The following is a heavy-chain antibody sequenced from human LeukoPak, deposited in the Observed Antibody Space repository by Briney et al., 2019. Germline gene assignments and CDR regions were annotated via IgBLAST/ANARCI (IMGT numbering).Heavy chain of an antibody. CDR2: INHSGST. D-gene: IGHD6-13*01. V-gene: IGHV4-34*01. J-gene: IGHJ5*02. Sequence: SETLSLTCAVYGGSFSGYYWSWIRQPPGKGLEWIGEINHSGSTNYNPSLKSRVTISVDTSKNQFSLKLSSVTAADTAVYYCARGRGYSSSCRFCWFDPWGQGTLVTVSS. CDR3: ARGRGYSSSCRFCWFDP. CDR1: GGSFSGYY.